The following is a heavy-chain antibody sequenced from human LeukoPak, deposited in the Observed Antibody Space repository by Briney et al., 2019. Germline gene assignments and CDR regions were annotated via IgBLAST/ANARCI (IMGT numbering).Heavy chain of an antibody. J-gene: IGHJ3*02. V-gene: IGHV3-9*01. Sequence: GGSLRLSCAASGFTFSDYYMSWIRQAPGKGLEWVSGISWNSGSIGYADSVKGRFTISRDNAKNSLYLQMNSLRAEDTALYYCAKELGGAFDIWGQGTMVTVSS. CDR3: AKELGGAFDI. D-gene: IGHD6-6*01. CDR1: GFTFSDYY. CDR2: ISWNSGSI.